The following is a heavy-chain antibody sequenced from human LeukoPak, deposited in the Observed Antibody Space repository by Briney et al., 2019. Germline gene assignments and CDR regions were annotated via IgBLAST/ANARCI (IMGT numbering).Heavy chain of an antibody. V-gene: IGHV4-34*01. D-gene: IGHD5-18*01. J-gene: IGHJ4*02. CDR1: GGSFSGYY. CDR2: INHSGST. CDR3: ARVTRRGYSYGHFDY. Sequence: SETLSLTCAVYGGSFSGYYWSWIRQPPGKGLEWIGEINHSGSTNYNPSLKSRVTISVDTSKNQFSLKLSSVTAADTAVYYCARVTRRGYSYGHFDYWGQGTLVTVSS.